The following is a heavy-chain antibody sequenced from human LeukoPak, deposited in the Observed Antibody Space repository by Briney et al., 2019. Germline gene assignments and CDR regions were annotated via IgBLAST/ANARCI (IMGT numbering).Heavy chain of an antibody. CDR3: AKDRFDYGDPELDY. CDR1: GFTFSSYG. J-gene: IGHJ4*02. V-gene: IGHV3-30*18. Sequence: GRSLRLSCAASGFTFSSYGMHWVRQAPGKGLEWVAVMSYDGSNKYYADSVKGRFTISRDNSKNTLYLQMNSLRAEDTAVYYCAKDRFDYGDPELDYWGQGTLVTLSS. CDR2: MSYDGSNK. D-gene: IGHD4-17*01.